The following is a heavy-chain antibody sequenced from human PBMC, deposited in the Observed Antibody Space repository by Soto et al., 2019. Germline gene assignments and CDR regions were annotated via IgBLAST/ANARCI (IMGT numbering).Heavy chain of an antibody. V-gene: IGHV3-7*01. CDR3: ARVPNDWEYYDY. J-gene: IGHJ4*02. CDR1: GFTFSSFW. Sequence: GGFLRLSCAASGFTFSSFWMSWVRQAPGKGLEWVANIKHDGTEKNYVDSVKGRFTISRDNAQNSLYLQMNSLRAEDTALYYCARVPNDWEYYDYWGQGTLVTVSS. CDR2: IKHDGTEK. D-gene: IGHD1-1*01.